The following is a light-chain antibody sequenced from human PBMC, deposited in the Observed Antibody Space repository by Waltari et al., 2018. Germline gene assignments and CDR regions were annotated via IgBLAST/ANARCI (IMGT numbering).Light chain of an antibody. CDR3: QSYDSSLSGAWV. V-gene: IGLV1-40*01. CDR2: ANS. Sequence: QSVLTQPPSVSGAPGQRVTIPCTGSSSNIGAGYDVHWFQQLPGSAPNLLIYANSNRPSGVPDRFSGSKSGTSASLAISGLQAEDEADYHCQSYDSSLSGAWVFGGGTKLTVL. J-gene: IGLJ3*02. CDR1: SSNIGAGYD.